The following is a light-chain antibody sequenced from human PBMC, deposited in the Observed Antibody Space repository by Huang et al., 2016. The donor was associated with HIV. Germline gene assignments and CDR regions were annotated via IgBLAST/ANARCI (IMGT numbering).Light chain of an antibody. CDR1: QSVTTY. CDR3: QQSYVTPWT. V-gene: IGKV1-39*01. J-gene: IGKJ1*01. Sequence: DIQMTQSPSSLSASVGDRVTITCRASQSVTTYLNWDQQKPGKAPKLLIFAASTLQSGVPSRFMGSGSGTDLTLTITSLQPEDFATYYCQQSYVTPWTFGQGTKVEVK. CDR2: AAS.